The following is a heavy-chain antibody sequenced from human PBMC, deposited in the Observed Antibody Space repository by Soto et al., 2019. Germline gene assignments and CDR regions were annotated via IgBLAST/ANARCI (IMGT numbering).Heavy chain of an antibody. Sequence: SETLSLTCTVSGGSISSTSYYWGWIRQPPGKGLEWIGSIYYSGSTYYNPSLKSRVTISVDTSKNQFSLKLSSVTAADTAVYYCARRMTTVTTADWYFDLWGRGTLVTVSS. D-gene: IGHD4-17*01. CDR1: GGSISSTSYY. CDR3: ARRMTTVTTADWYFDL. J-gene: IGHJ2*01. V-gene: IGHV4-39*01. CDR2: IYYSGST.